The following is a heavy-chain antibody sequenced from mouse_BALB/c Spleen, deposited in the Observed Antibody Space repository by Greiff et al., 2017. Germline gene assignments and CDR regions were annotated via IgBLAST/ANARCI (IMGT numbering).Heavy chain of an antibody. D-gene: IGHD2-14*01. CDR1: GFTFSSYT. J-gene: IGHJ4*01. Sequence: EVHLVESGGGLAKPGGSLKLSCAASGFTFSSYTMSWVRQTPEKRLEWVATISSGGGNTYYPDSVKGRFTISRDNAKNNLYLQMSSLRSEDTALYYCARYYRYDGAMDYWGQGTSVTVSS. CDR2: ISSGGGNT. V-gene: IGHV5-9*03. CDR3: ARYYRYDGAMDY.